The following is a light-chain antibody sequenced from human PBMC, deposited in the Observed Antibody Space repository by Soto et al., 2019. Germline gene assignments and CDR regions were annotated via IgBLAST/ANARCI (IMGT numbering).Light chain of an antibody. CDR3: FSYTTSSAPYV. J-gene: IGLJ1*01. CDR1: RSNIGRNY. CDR2: RNN. V-gene: IGLV1-47*01. Sequence: QAVLTQPPSASGTPGQRVSISCSGSRSNIGRNYVYWYQQLPGTAPKLLIQRNNERPSGVSNRFSGSKSGNTASLTISGLQAEDEAAYYCFSYTTSSAPYVFGTGTKLTVL.